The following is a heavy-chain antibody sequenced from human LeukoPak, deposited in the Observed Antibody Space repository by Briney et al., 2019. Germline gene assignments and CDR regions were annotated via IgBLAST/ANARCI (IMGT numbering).Heavy chain of an antibody. CDR2: IGTAGDT. CDR1: GYAFSNYD. V-gene: IGHV3-13*04. J-gene: IGHJ2*01. Sequence: GGSLRLSCAASGYAFSNYDMHLVRQVTGKGLEWVSAIGTAGDTYYPGSVKGRFTVSRESAKNSLYLQMNSLRAGDTAVYYCASLTKRQYGGYYWCFYLWGRGTLVTVSS. D-gene: IGHD4-23*01. CDR3: ASLTKRQYGGYYWCFYL.